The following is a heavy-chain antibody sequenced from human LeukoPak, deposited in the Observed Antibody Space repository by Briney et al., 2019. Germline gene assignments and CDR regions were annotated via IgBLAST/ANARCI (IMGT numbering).Heavy chain of an antibody. CDR3: ARQVNDILTGHYWLDY. V-gene: IGHV4-39*07. CDR1: GGSISSSSYY. CDR2: IYYSGST. Sequence: SETLSLTCTVSGGSISSSSYYWGWIRQPPGKGLEWIGSIYYSGSTYYNPSLKSRVTISVDTSKNQFSLKLSSVTAADTAVYYCARQVNDILTGHYWLDYWGQGTLVTVSS. D-gene: IGHD3-9*01. J-gene: IGHJ4*02.